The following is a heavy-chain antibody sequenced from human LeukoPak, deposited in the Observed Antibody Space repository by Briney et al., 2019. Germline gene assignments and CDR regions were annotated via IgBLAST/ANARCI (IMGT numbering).Heavy chain of an antibody. J-gene: IGHJ4*02. CDR3: GVWLAAGRYFGY. CDR1: GYTLTELS. D-gene: IGHD6-13*01. CDR2: FDPEDGET. Sequence: ASVKVSCKVSGYTLTELSMHWVRQAPGKGLEWMGGFDPEDGETIYAQKFQGGVTMTEDTSTDTAYMELSSLRSEDTAVYYCGVWLAAGRYFGYWGQGTLVTVSS. V-gene: IGHV1-24*01.